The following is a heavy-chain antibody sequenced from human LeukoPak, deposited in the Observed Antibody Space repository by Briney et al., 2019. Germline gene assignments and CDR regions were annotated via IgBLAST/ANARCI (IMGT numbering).Heavy chain of an antibody. CDR2: ISSSSSYI. Sequence: GGSLRLSCAASGFTFSSYSTNWVRQAPGKGLEWVSSISSSSSYIYYADSVKGRFTISRDNAKNSLYLQMNSLRAEDTAVYHCARLGHYYDSSGYYPYFDYWGQGTLVTVSS. D-gene: IGHD3-22*01. J-gene: IGHJ4*02. CDR1: GFTFSSYS. CDR3: ARLGHYYDSSGYYPYFDY. V-gene: IGHV3-21*01.